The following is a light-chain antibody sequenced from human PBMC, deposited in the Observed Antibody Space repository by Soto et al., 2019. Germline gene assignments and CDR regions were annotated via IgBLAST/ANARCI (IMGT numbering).Light chain of an antibody. CDR3: QHPTNWPRT. Sequence: EIVLTQSPATLSLSPGERATLSCRASQSVGTFLAWYQQKPGQAPRHIIYDAPNRDTGIPARFSGTVSGTDFALTISSVEPQYFAVYYGQHPTNWPRTFGQATKLDIK. V-gene: IGKV3-11*01. CDR1: QSVGTF. J-gene: IGKJ2*01. CDR2: DAP.